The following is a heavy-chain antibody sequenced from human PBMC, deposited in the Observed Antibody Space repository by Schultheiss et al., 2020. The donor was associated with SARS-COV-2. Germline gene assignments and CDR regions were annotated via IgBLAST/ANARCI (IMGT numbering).Heavy chain of an antibody. CDR3: AKDSSSSGYYSNWFDP. J-gene: IGHJ5*02. CDR1: GFTFSSYG. V-gene: IGHV3-7*01. Sequence: GGSLRLSCAASGFTFSSYGMHWVRQAPGKGLEWVANIKQDGSEKYYVDSVKGRFTISRDNSKNTLYLQMNSLRAEDTAVYYCAKDSSSSGYYSNWFDPWGQGTLVTVSS. CDR2: IKQDGSEK. D-gene: IGHD3-22*01.